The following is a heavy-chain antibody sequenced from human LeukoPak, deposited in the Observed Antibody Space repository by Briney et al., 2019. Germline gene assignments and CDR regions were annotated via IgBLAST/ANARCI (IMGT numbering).Heavy chain of an antibody. CDR3: ARVVVVPAASMDV. Sequence: PSETLSLTCTVSGGSISSYYWSWIRQPPGKGLEWIGYIYYSGSTNYNPSLKSRVTISVDKSKNQFSLKLSSVTAADTAVYYCARVVVVPAASMDVWGQGTTVTVSS. J-gene: IGHJ6*02. D-gene: IGHD2-2*01. V-gene: IGHV4-59*12. CDR2: IYYSGST. CDR1: GGSISSYY.